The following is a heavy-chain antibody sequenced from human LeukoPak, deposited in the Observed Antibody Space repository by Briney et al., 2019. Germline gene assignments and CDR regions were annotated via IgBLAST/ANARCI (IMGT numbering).Heavy chain of an antibody. J-gene: IGHJ6*03. V-gene: IGHV3-33*01. CDR2: IWYDGSNK. CDR1: GFTFSSYG. CDR3: ARANPKGRGTPNYYYYYYMDV. Sequence: GRSLRLSCAASGFTFSSYGMHWVRQAPGKGLEWVAVIWYDGSNKYYADSVKGRFTISRDNSKNTLYLQMNSLRAEDTAVYYCARANPKGRGTPNYYYYYYMDVWGKGTTVTVSS. D-gene: IGHD5-24*01.